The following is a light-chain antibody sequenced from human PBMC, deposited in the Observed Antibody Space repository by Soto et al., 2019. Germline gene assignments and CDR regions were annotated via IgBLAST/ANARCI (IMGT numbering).Light chain of an antibody. J-gene: IGKJ1*01. V-gene: IGKV2-28*01. Sequence: DIVMTQSPLSLPVTPGEPASISCRSSQSLMLSNGYNSVDWYLQKPGQSPQLLIYLGSNRASGVPDRFSGSGSGTDFTLKISRVEAEDVGVYYCMQALQTPPTFGQGTKVEIK. CDR3: MQALQTPPT. CDR2: LGS. CDR1: QSLMLSNGYNS.